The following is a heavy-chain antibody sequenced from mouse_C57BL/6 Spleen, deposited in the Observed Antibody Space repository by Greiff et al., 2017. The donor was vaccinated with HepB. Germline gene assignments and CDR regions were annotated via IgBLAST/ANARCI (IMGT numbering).Heavy chain of an antibody. CDR2: INPSTGGT. D-gene: IGHD2-3*01. J-gene: IGHJ3*01. Sequence: VHVKQSGPELVKPGASVKISCKASGYSFTGYYMNWVKQSPEKSLEWIGEINPSTGGTTYNKKFKAKATLTVDKSSSTAYMQLKRLTSEDSAVYYCARGFDGYSFAYWGQGTLVTVSA. CDR3: ARGFDGYSFAY. CDR1: GYSFTGYY. V-gene: IGHV1-42*01.